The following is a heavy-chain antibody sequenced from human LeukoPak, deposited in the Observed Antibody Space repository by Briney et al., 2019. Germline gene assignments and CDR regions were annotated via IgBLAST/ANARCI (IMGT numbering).Heavy chain of an antibody. CDR3: ARGNIVVVVAATGTYYHYYYMDV. CDR1: GGSISSYY. V-gene: IGHV4-59*01. D-gene: IGHD2-15*01. Sequence: SETLSLTCTVSGGSISSYYWSWIRQPPGKGLEWIGYIYYSGSTNYNPSLKSRVTISVGTSKNQFSLKLSSVTAADTAVYYCARGNIVVVVAATGTYYHYYYMDVWGKGTTVTISS. CDR2: IYYSGST. J-gene: IGHJ6*03.